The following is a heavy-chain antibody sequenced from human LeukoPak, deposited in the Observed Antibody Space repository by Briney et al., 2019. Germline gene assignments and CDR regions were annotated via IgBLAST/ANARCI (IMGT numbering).Heavy chain of an antibody. J-gene: IGHJ4*02. Sequence: GASVKVSCKASGYTFTSYGISWVRQAPGQGLEWMGWISAYNGNTNYAQKLQGRVTMTTDTSTSTAYMELRSLRSDDTAVYYCARVLDDILTGLEYYFDYWGQGTLVTVSP. CDR2: ISAYNGNT. D-gene: IGHD3-9*01. CDR3: ARVLDDILTGLEYYFDY. V-gene: IGHV1-18*01. CDR1: GYTFTSYG.